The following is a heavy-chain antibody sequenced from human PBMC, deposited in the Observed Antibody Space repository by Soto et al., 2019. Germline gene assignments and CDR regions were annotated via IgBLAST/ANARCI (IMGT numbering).Heavy chain of an antibody. D-gene: IGHD3-3*01. CDR3: AKDFHDFWSGYLDY. CDR2: ISWNSGSI. Sequence: SLRLSCAASGFTFDDYAMHWVRQAPGKGLEWVSGISWNSGSIGYADSVKGRFTISRDNAKNSPYLQMNSLRAEDTALYYCAKDFHDFWSGYLDYWGQGTLVTVSS. J-gene: IGHJ4*02. V-gene: IGHV3-9*01. CDR1: GFTFDDYA.